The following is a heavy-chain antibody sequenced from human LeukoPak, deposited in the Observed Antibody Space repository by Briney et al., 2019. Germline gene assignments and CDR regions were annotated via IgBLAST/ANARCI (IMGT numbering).Heavy chain of an antibody. CDR3: ARAPGTYYYYYMDV. CDR1: GGSISSYY. Sequence: SETLSLTCTVSGGSISSYYWSWIRQPPGKGLEWIGYIYYSGSTNYNPSLTSRVTISVDTSKNQFSLKLSSVTAADTAVYYCARAPGTYYYYYMDVWGKGTTVTVPS. V-gene: IGHV4-59*01. CDR2: IYYSGST. D-gene: IGHD1-1*01. J-gene: IGHJ6*03.